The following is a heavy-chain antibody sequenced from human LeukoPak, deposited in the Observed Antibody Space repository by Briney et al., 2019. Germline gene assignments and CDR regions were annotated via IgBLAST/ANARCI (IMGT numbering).Heavy chain of an antibody. D-gene: IGHD5-18*01. Sequence: GGSLRLSCAASGFTVSDNYMCWVRQPPGKGLEWVSFIYTGTNTYYADSVKGRFTISRDNSKNTVVLQMDSLRVEDTAVYFCARDGGSGISYDNYIYYGMDVWGQGTTVTVSS. CDR2: IYTGTNT. V-gene: IGHV3-53*01. J-gene: IGHJ6*02. CDR1: GFTVSDNY. CDR3: ARDGGSGISYDNYIYYGMDV.